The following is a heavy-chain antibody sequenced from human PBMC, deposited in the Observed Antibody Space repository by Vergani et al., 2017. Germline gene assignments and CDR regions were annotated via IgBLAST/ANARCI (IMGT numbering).Heavy chain of an antibody. V-gene: IGHV1-69*01. J-gene: IGHJ4*02. D-gene: IGHD3-22*01. CDR1: GYTFTGYY. CDR2: IIPIFGTT. Sequence: QVQLVQSGAEVKKPGASVKVSCKASGYTFTGYYIHWVRQAPGQGLEWMGWIIPIFGTTSYAQKFQGRVTILADESTSTAYMELSSLRSEDTAVYYCARSSGYYSYYFDFWGQGTRVTVSS. CDR3: ARSSGYYSYYFDF.